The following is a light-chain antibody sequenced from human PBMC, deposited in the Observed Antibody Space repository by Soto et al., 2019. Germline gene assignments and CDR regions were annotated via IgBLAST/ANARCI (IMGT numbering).Light chain of an antibody. Sequence: QSVLTQPPSASGSPGQSVTISCTATGSDVGYFNSVCWHQQHPGKAPKLMIYEVNKRATGVPDRFSGSKSGNTASLTVSGLQAEDEADYYCSSYAGSYTFVFGTGTKLTVL. CDR3: SSYAGSYTFV. J-gene: IGLJ1*01. CDR2: EVN. CDR1: GSDVGYFNS. V-gene: IGLV2-8*01.